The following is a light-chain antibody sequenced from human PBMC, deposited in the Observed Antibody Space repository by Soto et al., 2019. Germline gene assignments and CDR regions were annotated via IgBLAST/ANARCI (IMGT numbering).Light chain of an antibody. CDR3: QQCDRSPWT. CDR1: ESVSSNY. J-gene: IGKJ1*01. CDR2: RSS. V-gene: IGKV3-20*01. Sequence: EVLLTQSPGTLSVSPGERATLSCRASESVSSNYFVWYQQKPGQAPRLLLYRSSTRASGVPERFSGSVSGTDFTLTISRLEPEDFAVYYCQQCDRSPWTFGQGTTV.